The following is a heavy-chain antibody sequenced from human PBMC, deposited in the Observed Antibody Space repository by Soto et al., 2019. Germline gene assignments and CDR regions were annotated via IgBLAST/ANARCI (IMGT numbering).Heavy chain of an antibody. Sequence: SETLSLTCAVYGGSFSGYYWSWIRQPPGKGLEWIGEINHSGSTNYNPSLKSRVTISVDTSKNQFSLKLSSVTAADTAVYYCARGKVYVFDYWGQGTLVTVSS. V-gene: IGHV4-34*01. CDR2: INHSGST. CDR3: ARGKVYVFDY. CDR1: GGSFSGYY. J-gene: IGHJ4*02. D-gene: IGHD3-16*01.